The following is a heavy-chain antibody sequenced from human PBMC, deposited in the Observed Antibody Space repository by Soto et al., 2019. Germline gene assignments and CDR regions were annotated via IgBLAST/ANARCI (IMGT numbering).Heavy chain of an antibody. J-gene: IGHJ4*02. V-gene: IGHV4-61*08. CDR1: GGSISSGDYY. CDR2: IYYSGST. CDR3: PRGAVVVTAIPIFDY. D-gene: IGHD2-21*02. Sequence: SETLSLTCTVSGGSISSGDYYWSWIRQPPGKGLEWIGYIYYSGSTNYNPSLKSRVTISVDTSKNQFSLKLSSVTAADTAVYYCPRGAVVVTAIPIFDYWGQGTLVTVSS.